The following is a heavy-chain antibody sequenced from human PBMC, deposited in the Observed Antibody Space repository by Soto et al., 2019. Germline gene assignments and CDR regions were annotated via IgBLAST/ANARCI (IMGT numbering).Heavy chain of an antibody. D-gene: IGHD3-22*01. J-gene: IGHJ6*02. Sequence: GVYLRLSCLASGLTFSSYSMNWLRQAPGKGLEWVSSISSSSSYIYYADSVKGRFTISRDNAKNSLYLQMNSLRAEDTAVYYFARDHGRYYYDSSGPPYYYYGMHVWGQGTTVNVS. V-gene: IGHV3-21*01. CDR2: ISSSSSYI. CDR1: GLTFSSYS. CDR3: ARDHGRYYYDSSGPPYYYYGMHV.